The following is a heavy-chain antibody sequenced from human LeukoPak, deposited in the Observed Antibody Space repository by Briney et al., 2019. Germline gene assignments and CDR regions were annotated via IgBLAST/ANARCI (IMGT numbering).Heavy chain of an antibody. Sequence: SGGSLRLSCAASGFTFSSYSMNWVRQAPGKGLEWVSSISSSSSYIYYADSVKGRFTISRDNAKNSLYLQMNSLRAEDTAVYYCAREAYYYDSSGYYQLLPFDYWGQGTLVTVSS. CDR2: ISSSSSYI. CDR3: AREAYYYDSSGYYQLLPFDY. J-gene: IGHJ4*02. V-gene: IGHV3-21*01. D-gene: IGHD3-22*01. CDR1: GFTFSSYS.